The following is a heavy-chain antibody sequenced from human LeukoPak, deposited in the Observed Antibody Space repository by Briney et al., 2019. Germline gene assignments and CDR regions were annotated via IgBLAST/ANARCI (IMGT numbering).Heavy chain of an antibody. CDR3: ARARGYSYGSFDY. CDR1: GFTFSSYA. V-gene: IGHV3-64*01. D-gene: IGHD5-18*01. Sequence: GGSLRLSCAASGFTFSSYAMHWVRQAPGKGLEYVSAISSNGGSTYYANSVKGRFTISRDNSKNTLYLQMGSLRAEDMAVYYCARARGYSYGSFDYWGQGTLVTVSS. CDR2: ISSNGGST. J-gene: IGHJ4*02.